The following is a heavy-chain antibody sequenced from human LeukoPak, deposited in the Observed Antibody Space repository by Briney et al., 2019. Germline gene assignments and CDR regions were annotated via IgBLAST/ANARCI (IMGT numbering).Heavy chain of an antibody. CDR2: IYYSGST. Sequence: SETLSLTCTVSGGSISSYYWSWIRQPPGKGLEWIGYIYYSGSTNYNPSLKSRVTISVDTSKNQFSLKLSSVTVADTAVYYCARDVGRPGVHWFDPWGQGTLVTVSS. CDR1: GGSISSYY. J-gene: IGHJ5*02. V-gene: IGHV4-59*01. CDR3: ARDVGRPGVHWFDP. D-gene: IGHD3-10*01.